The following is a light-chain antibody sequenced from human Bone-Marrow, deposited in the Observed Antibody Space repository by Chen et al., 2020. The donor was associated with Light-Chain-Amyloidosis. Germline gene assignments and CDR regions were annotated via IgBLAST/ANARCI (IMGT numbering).Light chain of an antibody. CDR3: QQANSFPHT. V-gene: IGKV1-12*01. Sequence: DIQMTQSPSSVSASVGDRVTITCRASQDISSWLAWYQQKPGKAPKLLIYAASTLQSGVPSRFSGSGSGTDFTLTISCLQPEDSATYYCQQANSFPHTFGQGIKLEIK. CDR1: QDISSW. J-gene: IGKJ2*01. CDR2: AAS.